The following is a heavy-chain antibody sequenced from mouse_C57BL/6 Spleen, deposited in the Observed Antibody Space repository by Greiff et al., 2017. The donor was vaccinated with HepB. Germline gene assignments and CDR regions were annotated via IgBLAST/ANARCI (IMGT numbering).Heavy chain of an antibody. CDR2: ISYDGSN. CDR3: ARGELGRYFDV. V-gene: IGHV3-6*01. D-gene: IGHD4-1*01. J-gene: IGHJ1*03. Sequence: EVKLQESGPGLVKPSQSLSLTCSVTGYSITSGYYWNWIRQFPGNKLEWMGYISYDGSNNYNPSLKNRISITRDTSKNQFFLKLNSVTTEDTATYYCARGELGRYFDVWGTGTTVTVSS. CDR1: GYSITSGYY.